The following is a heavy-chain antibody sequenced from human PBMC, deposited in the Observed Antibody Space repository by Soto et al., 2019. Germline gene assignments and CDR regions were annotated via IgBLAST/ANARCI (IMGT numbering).Heavy chain of an antibody. D-gene: IGHD5-18*01. CDR2: IGQGGTHK. J-gene: IGHJ6*02. CDR3: ASSIPGVRYGAMDD. V-gene: IGHV3-33*08. Sequence: VQLVESGGGVVQPGRSLRLSCAASGFTFSNYAMNWVRQAPGKGLEWVAVIGQGGTHKYYADSVKGRFTISRDNSKNTLSLQMYSLRGEATAMYYCASSIPGVRYGAMDDWGQGTTVTVSS. CDR1: GFTFSNYA.